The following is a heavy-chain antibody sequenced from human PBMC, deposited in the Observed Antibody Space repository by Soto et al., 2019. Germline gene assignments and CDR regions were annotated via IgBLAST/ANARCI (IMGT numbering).Heavy chain of an antibody. Sequence: KSSETLSLTCAVYGGSFSGYYWSWIRQPPGKGLEWIGEINHSGSTNYNPSLKSRVTISVDTPKNQFSLKLSSVTAADTAVYYCARGDTAMAAYYFDYWGQGTLVTVSS. V-gene: IGHV4-34*01. CDR2: INHSGST. CDR3: ARGDTAMAAYYFDY. D-gene: IGHD5-18*01. J-gene: IGHJ4*02. CDR1: GGSFSGYY.